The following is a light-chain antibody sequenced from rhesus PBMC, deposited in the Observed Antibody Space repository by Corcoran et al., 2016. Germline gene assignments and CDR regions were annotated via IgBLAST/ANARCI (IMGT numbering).Light chain of an antibody. CDR3: QQHNSHPYS. CDR2: AAS. J-gene: IGKJ2*01. Sequence: GDRVTITCRASQTISSYLAWYQQKPGKVPKLLIYAASSLESGVPSRFSGSGFGTVFTLTISSLQPEDFATYYCQQHNSHPYSFGQGTKVEIK. V-gene: IGKV1-44*01. CDR1: QTISSY.